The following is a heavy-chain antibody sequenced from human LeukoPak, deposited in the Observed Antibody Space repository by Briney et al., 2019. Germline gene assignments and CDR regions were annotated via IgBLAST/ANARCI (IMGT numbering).Heavy chain of an antibody. J-gene: IGHJ4*02. CDR1: GYTFTGYY. CDR3: ARDSDSSGYYFDY. D-gene: IGHD3-22*01. V-gene: IGHV1-69*06. Sequence: ASVKVSCKASGYTFTGYYMHWVRQAPGQGLEWMGGIIPIFGTANYAQKFQGRVTITADKSTSTAYMELSSLRSEDTAVYYCARDSDSSGYYFDYWGQGTLVTVSS. CDR2: IIPIFGTA.